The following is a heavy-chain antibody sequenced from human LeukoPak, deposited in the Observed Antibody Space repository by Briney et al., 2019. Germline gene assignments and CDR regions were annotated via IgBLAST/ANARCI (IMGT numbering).Heavy chain of an antibody. CDR1: GFTFSSYG. D-gene: IGHD3-3*01. Sequence: GGSLRLSCAASGFTFSSYGMHWVRQAPGQGLEWMGWINPNSGGTNYAQKFQGRVTMTRDTSISTAYMELSRLRSDDTAVYYCARASTIFGVATNYWGQGTLVTVSS. CDR2: INPNSGGT. V-gene: IGHV1-2*02. CDR3: ARASTIFGVATNY. J-gene: IGHJ4*02.